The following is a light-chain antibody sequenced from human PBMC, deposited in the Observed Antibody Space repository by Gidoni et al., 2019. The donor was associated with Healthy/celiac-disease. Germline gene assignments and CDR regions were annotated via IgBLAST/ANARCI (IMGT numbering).Light chain of an antibody. J-gene: IGLJ3*02. Sequence: SYELTQPPSVSVSPGQTARITCSGDALPKQYAYWYQQKPGQAPVLVIYKDSERPSGIPERFSGSSSGTTVPLTISGVQAEDEADYYCQSADSSGTPWVFGGGTKLTVL. CDR2: KDS. CDR1: ALPKQY. V-gene: IGLV3-25*02. CDR3: QSADSSGTPWV.